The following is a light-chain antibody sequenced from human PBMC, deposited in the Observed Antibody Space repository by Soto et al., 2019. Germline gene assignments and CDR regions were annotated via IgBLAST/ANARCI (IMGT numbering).Light chain of an antibody. CDR1: QSVSSSY. CDR2: GAS. V-gene: IGKV3-20*01. J-gene: IGKJ2*01. CDR3: EQYGSSAEYT. Sequence: EIVLTQSPGTLSLSPGERATLSCRASQSVSSSYLAWYQQKPGQAPRLLIYGASSRATGIPDRFSGRGSGTDFTLTISRLETDDFAVYYCEQYGSSAEYTFGKETKLEIK.